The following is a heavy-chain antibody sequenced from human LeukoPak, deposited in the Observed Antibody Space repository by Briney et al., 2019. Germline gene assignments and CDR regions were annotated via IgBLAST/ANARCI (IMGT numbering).Heavy chain of an antibody. CDR3: AKDNFPTYYDILTGYQTFDY. Sequence: GGSLRLSCAASRFIFSSYAMNWVRQAPGKGLERVAVISNDGSNSYYADSVKGRFTISRDNSKNTLYLQMNSLRAEDTAVYYCAKDNFPTYYDILTGYQTFDYWGQGTLVTVSS. CDR1: RFIFSSYA. J-gene: IGHJ4*02. CDR2: ISNDGSNS. V-gene: IGHV3-30*04. D-gene: IGHD3-9*01.